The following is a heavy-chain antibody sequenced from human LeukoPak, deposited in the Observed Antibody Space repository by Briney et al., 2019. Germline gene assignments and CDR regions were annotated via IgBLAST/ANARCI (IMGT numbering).Heavy chain of an antibody. CDR1: GFTFSSFG. CDR3: AKDASTVTLHADY. D-gene: IGHD4-17*01. V-gene: IGHV3-30*18. Sequence: GGSLRLSCAASGFTFSSFGMHWVRQAPGKGLEWVAVLSYDGSNSFYADSVKGRFTISRDNSKNTLYLQMNSLRPEDTAVYYCAKDASTVTLHADYWGQGNMVTVSS. J-gene: IGHJ4*02. CDR2: LSYDGSNS.